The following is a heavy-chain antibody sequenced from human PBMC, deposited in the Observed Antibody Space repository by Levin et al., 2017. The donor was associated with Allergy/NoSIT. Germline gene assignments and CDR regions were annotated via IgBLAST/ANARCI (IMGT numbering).Heavy chain of an antibody. V-gene: IGHV4-39*01. J-gene: IGHJ4*02. Sequence: SQTLSLTCAVSGGSISSSSYYWGWIRQPPGKGLEWIGSIYYSGSTYYNPSLKSRVTISVDTSKNQFSLKLSSVTAADTAVYYCARISSFTSGWYYWGQGTLVTVSS. CDR1: GGSISSSSYY. D-gene: IGHD6-19*01. CDR2: IYYSGST. CDR3: ARISSFTSGWYY.